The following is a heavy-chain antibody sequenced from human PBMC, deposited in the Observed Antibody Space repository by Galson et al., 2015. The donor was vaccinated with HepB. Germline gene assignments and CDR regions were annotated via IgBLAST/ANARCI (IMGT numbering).Heavy chain of an antibody. CDR3: ARVVRGIWFGDFDP. CDR1: GFTFSSYS. CDR2: ISSSSSYI. D-gene: IGHD3-10*01. J-gene: IGHJ5*02. V-gene: IGHV3-21*04. Sequence: SLRLSCAASGFTFSSYSMNWVRQAPGKGLEWVSSISSSSSYIYYADSVKGRFTVSRDNSMNTLYLQMNRLRVDDTAIYYCARVVRGIWFGDFDPWGQGTLVTVSS.